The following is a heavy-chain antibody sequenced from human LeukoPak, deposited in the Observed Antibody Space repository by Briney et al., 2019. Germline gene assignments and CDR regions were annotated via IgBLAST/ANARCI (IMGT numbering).Heavy chain of an antibody. CDR2: IYYGGNT. Sequence: SETLSLTCTVSGGSIRSSNHYWGWIRQPPGKGLEWIGSIYYGGNTYYNSSLKSRVTISIDPSKNQFSLKVSSVTAADTAVYYCAGEEDSPWFGPHFDSWGQGTLVTVSS. CDR3: AGEEDSPWFGPHFDS. D-gene: IGHD3-10*01. J-gene: IGHJ4*02. V-gene: IGHV4-39*01. CDR1: GGSIRSSNHY.